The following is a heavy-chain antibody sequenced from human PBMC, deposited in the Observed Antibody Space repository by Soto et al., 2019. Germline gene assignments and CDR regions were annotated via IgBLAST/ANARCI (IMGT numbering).Heavy chain of an antibody. CDR2: ISYEGSNK. J-gene: IGHJ6*02. V-gene: IGHV3-30*18. Sequence: QVQLVESGGGVVQPGRSLRLSCAASGFTFSSYGMHWVRQAPGKGLEWVAVISYEGSNKYYADSVKGRFTISRDNSKNTLYLQINSLRAEDTAVYYCAKDGGYSRSSSVYYYGMDVWGQGTTVTVSS. CDR3: AKDGGYSRSSSVYYYGMDV. D-gene: IGHD6-6*01. CDR1: GFTFSSYG.